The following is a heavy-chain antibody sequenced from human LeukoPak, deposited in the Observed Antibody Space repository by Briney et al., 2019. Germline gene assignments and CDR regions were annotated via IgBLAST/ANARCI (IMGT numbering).Heavy chain of an antibody. J-gene: IGHJ4*02. Sequence: GGSLRLSCAASGFTFGSCDMHWVRQATGKGLEWVSAIGTAGDTYYPGSVKGRFTISRENARNSLYLQMNSLRAGDTAVYYCARGDILTGYDYWGQGTLVTVSS. CDR2: IGTAGDT. CDR3: ARGDILTGYDY. D-gene: IGHD3-9*01. V-gene: IGHV3-13*01. CDR1: GFTFGSCD.